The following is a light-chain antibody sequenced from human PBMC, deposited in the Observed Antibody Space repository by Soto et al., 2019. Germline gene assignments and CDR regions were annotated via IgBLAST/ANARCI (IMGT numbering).Light chain of an antibody. CDR2: DVS. V-gene: IGLV2-11*01. Sequence: QPVLTQPRSVSGSPGQSVTISCTGTSSDVGLYNYVSWYQQHPGKAPKLIIYDVSKRPSGVPDRFSGSKSGNTASLTISGLQAEDDGEYFCCSYGGSYTPYVFGTGTKLTVL. CDR1: SSDVGLYNY. CDR3: CSYGGSYTPYV. J-gene: IGLJ1*01.